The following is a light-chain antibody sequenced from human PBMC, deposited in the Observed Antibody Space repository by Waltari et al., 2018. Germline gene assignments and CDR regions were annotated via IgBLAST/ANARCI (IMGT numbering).Light chain of an antibody. CDR1: SSDVGAYTY. J-gene: IGLJ2*01. Sequence: QSALTQPPSASGSPGQSVTISCTGTSSDVGAYTYLSWYQHHPGKAPKLIIYEVTQRPSGVPDRFSGSKSGNTASLTVSVLQAEDEADYYCNSYAGSNTVIFGGGTKLTVL. CDR3: NSYAGSNTVI. CDR2: EVT. V-gene: IGLV2-8*01.